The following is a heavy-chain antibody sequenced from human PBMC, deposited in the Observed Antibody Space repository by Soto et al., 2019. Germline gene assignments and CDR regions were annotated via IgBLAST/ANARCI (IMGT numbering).Heavy chain of an antibody. J-gene: IGHJ6*03. CDR3: ARGAGPGSYYDFWSGYYYYYYYYMDV. V-gene: IGHV1-69*05. Sequence: GASVKVSCKASGGTFSSYAISWVRQAPGQGLEWMGGIIPIFGTTNCAQKFQGRVTMTTDTSTSTAYMELSSLRSEDTAVYYCARGAGPGSYYDFWSGYYYYYYYYMDVWGKGTTVTFSS. CDR1: GGTFSSYA. D-gene: IGHD3-3*01. CDR2: IIPIFGTT.